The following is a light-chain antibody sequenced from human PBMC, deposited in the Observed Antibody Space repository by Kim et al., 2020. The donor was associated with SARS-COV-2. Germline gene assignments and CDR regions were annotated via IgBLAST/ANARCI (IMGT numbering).Light chain of an antibody. CDR2: AAS. J-gene: IGKJ1*01. Sequence: ASVGDRVTITCRASQSISSYLNWYQQKPGKAPKLLIYAASSLQSGVPSRFSGSGSGTDFTLTISSLQPEDFATYYCQQSYHPLGTFGQGTKVDIK. CDR3: QQSYHPLGT. CDR1: QSISSY. V-gene: IGKV1-39*01.